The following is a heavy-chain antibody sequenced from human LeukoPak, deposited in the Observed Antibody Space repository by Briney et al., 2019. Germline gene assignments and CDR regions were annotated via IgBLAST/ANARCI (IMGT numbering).Heavy chain of an antibody. CDR2: ISGSGGST. Sequence: GSLRLSCAASGFTFSSYAMSWVRQAPGKGLEWVSAISGSGGSTYYADSVKGRFTISRDNSKNTLYLQMNSLRAEDTAVYYCAKDRSYWGAFDIWGQGTMVTVSS. D-gene: IGHD1-26*01. J-gene: IGHJ3*02. V-gene: IGHV3-23*01. CDR3: AKDRSYWGAFDI. CDR1: GFTFSSYA.